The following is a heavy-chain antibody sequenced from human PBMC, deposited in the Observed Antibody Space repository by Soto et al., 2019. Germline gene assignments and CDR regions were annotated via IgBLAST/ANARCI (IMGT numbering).Heavy chain of an antibody. CDR3: ARHRGPAPVY. J-gene: IGHJ4*02. V-gene: IGHV4-39*01. Sequence: QVQLQESGPGLVKPSETLSLTCTVSVGSISGYYWTCIRQPPGKGLEWVGSLFYGGTTDYNPSLKSRLTMSLDTSKNHFSLKLRSVTAADTAVYYCARHRGPAPVYWGQGTLVTASS. CDR1: VGSISGYY. CDR2: LFYGGTT. D-gene: IGHD3-10*01.